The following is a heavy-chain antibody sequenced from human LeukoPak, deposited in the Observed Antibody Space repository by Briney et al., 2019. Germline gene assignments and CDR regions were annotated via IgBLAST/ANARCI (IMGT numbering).Heavy chain of an antibody. CDR2: IYYSGST. CDR3: ARDPRPEFPNAFDI. Sequence: SETLSLTCTVSGGSISSSSYYWGWIRQPPGKGLEWIGSIYYSGSTYYNPSLKSRVTISVDTSKNQFSLKLSSVTAADTAVYYCARDPRPEFPNAFDIWGQGTVVTVSS. D-gene: IGHD1-14*01. J-gene: IGHJ3*02. V-gene: IGHV4-39*07. CDR1: GGSISSSSYY.